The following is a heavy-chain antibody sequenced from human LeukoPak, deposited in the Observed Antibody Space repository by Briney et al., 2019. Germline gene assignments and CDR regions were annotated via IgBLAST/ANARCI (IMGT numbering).Heavy chain of an antibody. CDR1: GYTFRSHG. CDR2: IWYDGSNQ. D-gene: IGHD4-11*01. CDR3: ARILGTTVDL. V-gene: IGHV3-33*01. Sequence: RSLRLSCIASGYTFRSHGLHWVRQAPGKGLGWVAVIWYDGSNQYYGESVKGRFTISRDDSKNTLYLQMNNLRAEDTAVYYCARILGTTVDLWGQGTQVTVSS. J-gene: IGHJ4*02.